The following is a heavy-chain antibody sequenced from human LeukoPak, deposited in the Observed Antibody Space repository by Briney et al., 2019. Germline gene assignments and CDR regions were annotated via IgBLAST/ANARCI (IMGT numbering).Heavy chain of an antibody. V-gene: IGHV4-59*05. CDR1: GFTFSSYE. J-gene: IGHJ4*02. Sequence: GSLRLSCAASGFTFSSYEMNWIRQPPGKGLEWIGGVYYTGTTYSNPSLKSRVTISVDTSKNQFSLRLSSVTAADTAVYYCARHVSVAVTNFFDYWGQGTLVTVSS. CDR2: VYYTGTT. CDR3: ARHVSVAVTNFFDY. D-gene: IGHD6-19*01.